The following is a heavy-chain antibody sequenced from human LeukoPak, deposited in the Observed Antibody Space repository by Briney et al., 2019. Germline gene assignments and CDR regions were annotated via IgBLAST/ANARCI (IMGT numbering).Heavy chain of an antibody. J-gene: IGHJ4*02. V-gene: IGHV3-48*04. Sequence: GGSLRLSCVDSGFTFSTYSMNWVRQAPGKGLEWVSYITRSSSTIHYADSVKGRFTVSRDNAKNSLSLQMNSLRAEDTAVYYCAKDLTYGYRPFDYWGQGTLVTVSS. D-gene: IGHD5-18*01. CDR3: AKDLTYGYRPFDY. CDR2: ITRSSSTI. CDR1: GFTFSTYS.